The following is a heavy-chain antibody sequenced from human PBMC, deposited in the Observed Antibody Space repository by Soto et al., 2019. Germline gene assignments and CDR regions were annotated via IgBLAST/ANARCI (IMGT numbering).Heavy chain of an antibody. CDR1: GGSTNSRSDY. CDR2: VYYSGST. J-gene: IGHJ4*02. D-gene: IGHD3-16*01. V-gene: IGHV4-39*01. CDR3: ARQPRGPGYGERGLYFDH. Sequence: SETLSLTCTVSGGSTNSRSDYWGWIRQPPGRWLEWIGSVYYSGSTHDNPSLQSRVSISVDTSRNQFSLNLISVTAADTAVYFCARQPRGPGYGERGLYFDHWGQGTLVTVYS.